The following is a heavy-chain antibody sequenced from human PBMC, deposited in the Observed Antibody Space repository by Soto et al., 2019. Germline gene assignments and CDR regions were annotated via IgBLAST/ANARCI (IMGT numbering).Heavy chain of an antibody. CDR3: AREQLVFTSNYYYYGMDV. V-gene: IGHV1-69*13. D-gene: IGHD6-6*01. J-gene: IGHJ6*02. CDR2: IIPIFGTA. CDR1: GGTFSSYA. Sequence: VASVKVSCKASGGTFSSYAISWVRQAPGQGLEWMGGIIPIFGTANYAQKFQGRVTITADESTSTAYMELSSLRSEDTAVYYCAREQLVFTSNYYYYGMDVWGQGTTVTVSS.